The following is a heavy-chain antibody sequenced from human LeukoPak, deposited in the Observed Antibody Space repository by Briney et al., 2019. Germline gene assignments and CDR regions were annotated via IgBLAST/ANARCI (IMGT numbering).Heavy chain of an antibody. CDR2: IYYSGST. CDR3: ARGKRWDNTWHYYYYYYMDV. V-gene: IGHV4-39*07. Sequence: LETLSLTCTVSGGSISSSSYYWGWIRQPPGKGLEWIGSIYYSGSTYYNPSLKSRVTISVDTSKNQFSLKLSSVTAADTAVYYCARGKRWDNTWHYYYYYYMDVWGKGTTVTVSS. D-gene: IGHD4-23*01. J-gene: IGHJ6*03. CDR1: GGSISSSSYY.